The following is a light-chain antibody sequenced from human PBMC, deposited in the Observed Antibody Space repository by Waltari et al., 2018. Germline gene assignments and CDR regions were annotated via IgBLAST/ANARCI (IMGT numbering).Light chain of an antibody. Sequence: EIVLTQSPDFQSLTPKEKVTITCRASENIRLSLHWYQQKPDQSPKLLIKYASQSVSGVPSRFSGSGSGTDFTLTINSLEAEDAAAYYCLQSSSLPWTFGQGTKVEIK. CDR1: ENIRLS. CDR3: LQSSSLPWT. V-gene: IGKV6D-21*02. J-gene: IGKJ1*01. CDR2: YAS.